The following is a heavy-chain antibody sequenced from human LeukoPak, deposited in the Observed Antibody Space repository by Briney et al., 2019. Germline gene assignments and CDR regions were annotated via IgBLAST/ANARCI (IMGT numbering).Heavy chain of an antibody. CDR2: IRYDGSNK. V-gene: IGHV3-30*02. Sequence: GGSLRLSRAASGFTFSSYGMHWVRQAPGKGLEWVAFIRYDGSNKYYADSAKGRFTISRDNSKNTLYLQMNSLRAEDTAVYYCAKISSSWYLGIDYWGQGTLVTVSS. CDR3: AKISSSWYLGIDY. CDR1: GFTFSSYG. J-gene: IGHJ4*02. D-gene: IGHD6-13*01.